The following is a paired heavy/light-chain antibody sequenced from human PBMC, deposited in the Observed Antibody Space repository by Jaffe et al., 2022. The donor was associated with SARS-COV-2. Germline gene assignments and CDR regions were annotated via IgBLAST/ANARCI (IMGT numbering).Heavy chain of an antibody. CDR1: GYTFTTYT. D-gene: IGHD3-3*01. CDR3: ARAGLRFLTPFDP. CDR2: INAGNGDT. J-gene: IGHJ5*02. V-gene: IGHV1-3*01. Sequence: QVQLVQSGAEVKKPGASVKVSCKTSGYTFTTYTIHWVRQAPGQRFEWMGWINAGNGDTKYSQNFQGRVTFTRDTSASTAYMELSYLRSEDTAVYFCARAGLRFLTPFDPWGQGTLVTVSS.
Light chain of an antibody. V-gene: IGLV2-8*01. J-gene: IGLJ1*01. CDR3: SSYANSNIFPYV. Sequence: QSALTQPPSASGSPGQSVTISCTGTSSDVGGSKYVSWYQQHPGKAPKLMIYEVSKRPSGVPDRFSGSKSGNTASLTVSGLQAEDEADYYCSSYANSNIFPYVFGTGTRVTVL. CDR2: EVS. CDR1: SSDVGGSKY.